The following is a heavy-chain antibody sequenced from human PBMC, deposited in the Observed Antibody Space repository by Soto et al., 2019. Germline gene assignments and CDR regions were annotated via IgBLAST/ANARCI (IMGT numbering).Heavy chain of an antibody. D-gene: IGHD6-19*01. J-gene: IGHJ6*02. CDR1: GYTFISYY. CDR3: ARADGMDV. Sequence: ASVKASCKASGYTFISYYIHWVRQAPGQGLEWMGMINPNDGSTTNAQKFQNRLSMTRDTSASTVYMELSSLRSEDTAVYYCARADGMDVWGQGTTVTVSS. CDR2: INPNDGST. V-gene: IGHV1-46*01.